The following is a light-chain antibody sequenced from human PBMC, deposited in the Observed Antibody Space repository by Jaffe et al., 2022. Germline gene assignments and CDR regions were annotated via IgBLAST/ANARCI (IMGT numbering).Light chain of an antibody. Sequence: DIQLTQSPSFLSASVGDRVTITCRASQGISSYLAWYQQKPGKAPKLLIYAASTLQSGVPSRFSGSGSGTEFTLTISSLQPEDFATYYCQQLNSYPRSTFGQGTRLEIK. V-gene: IGKV1-9*01. CDR2: AAS. CDR3: QQLNSYPRST. CDR1: QGISSY. J-gene: IGKJ5*01.